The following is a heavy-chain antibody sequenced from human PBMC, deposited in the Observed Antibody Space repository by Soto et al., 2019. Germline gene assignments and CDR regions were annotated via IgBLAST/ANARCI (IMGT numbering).Heavy chain of an antibody. CDR1: GFTFSSYA. J-gene: IGHJ3*02. V-gene: IGHV3-30-3*01. Sequence: QVQLVESGGGVVQPGRSLRLSCAASGFTFSSYAMHWVRQAPGKGLEWVAVISYDGSNKYYADSVKGRFTISRDNSKNTLYLQINSLRAEDTAVYYCATVDILTGPSRRGNAFDIWGQGTMVTVSS. CDR2: ISYDGSNK. D-gene: IGHD3-9*01. CDR3: ATVDILTGPSRRGNAFDI.